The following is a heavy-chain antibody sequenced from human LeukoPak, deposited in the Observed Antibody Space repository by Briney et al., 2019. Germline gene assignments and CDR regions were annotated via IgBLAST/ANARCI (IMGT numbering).Heavy chain of an antibody. J-gene: IGHJ4*02. V-gene: IGHV3-7*01. CDR3: AREEYSSSWWLGSPSSDY. CDR2: IKQDGSEK. D-gene: IGHD6-13*01. CDR1: GFTFSSYW. Sequence: GGSLRLSCAASGFTFSSYWMSWVRQAPGKGLEWVANIKQDGSEKYYVYSVKGRFTISTDTAKKSLYVKMNSLRAEDTAVYYCAREEYSSSWWLGSPSSDYWGQGTLVTVSS.